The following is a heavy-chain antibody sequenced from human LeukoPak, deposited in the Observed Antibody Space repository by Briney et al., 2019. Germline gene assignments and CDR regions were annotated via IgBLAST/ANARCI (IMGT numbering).Heavy chain of an antibody. Sequence: ASVKVSCKASGYTFTDYALHWVRQAPGQSLEWMGWITTGRGETRYSQEFQRRITFTRDTSASTAYMELSSLRSEDMAVYYCAREGGYCSSTSCPKYYFDYWGQGTLVTVSS. CDR2: ITTGRGET. CDR1: GYTFTDYA. CDR3: AREGGYCSSTSCPKYYFDY. V-gene: IGHV1-3*03. J-gene: IGHJ4*02. D-gene: IGHD2-2*01.